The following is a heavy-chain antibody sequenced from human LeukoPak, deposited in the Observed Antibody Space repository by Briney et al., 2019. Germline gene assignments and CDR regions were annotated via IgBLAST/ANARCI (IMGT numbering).Heavy chain of an antibody. CDR3: ARDSLGEGEDANYAVYYFDY. Sequence: PGGSLRLSCAASGVRFNTFWMSWVRQAPGKGLEWVANIKQDGKEKYYADSAKGRFTISRDNGKNSLDLPMNSLRADDTAFYYCARDSLGEGEDANYAVYYFDYWGQGTVVTVSS. CDR2: IKQDGKEK. V-gene: IGHV3-7*01. J-gene: IGHJ4*02. D-gene: IGHD4/OR15-4a*01. CDR1: GVRFNTFW.